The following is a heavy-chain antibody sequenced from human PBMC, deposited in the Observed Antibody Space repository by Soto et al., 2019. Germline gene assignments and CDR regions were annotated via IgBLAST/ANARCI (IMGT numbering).Heavy chain of an antibody. V-gene: IGHV4-59*01. CDR2: IYYSGST. J-gene: IGHJ5*02. Sequence: SETLSLTCTVSGGSISSYYWSWIRQPPGKGLEWIGYIYYSGSTNYNPSLKSRVTISVDTSKNQFSLKLSSVTAADTAVYYCARVRAGFGELLYASTEVNWFDPWGQGTLVTVSS. D-gene: IGHD3-10*01. CDR1: GGSISSYY. CDR3: ARVRAGFGELLYASTEVNWFDP.